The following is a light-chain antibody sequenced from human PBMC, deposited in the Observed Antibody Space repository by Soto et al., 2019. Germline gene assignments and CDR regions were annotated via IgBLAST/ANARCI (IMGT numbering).Light chain of an antibody. CDR3: QQYDSYSSGP. Sequence: DIQMTQPPSTLSASVGDRVTITCRASQTINSWLAWDQQKPGKAPKVLIFDASSLKTGVPSRFSGSGSGTEFTLTISNLQPDDFATYCCQQYDSYSSGPFGQGTKVEIK. CDR2: DAS. V-gene: IGKV1-5*01. CDR1: QTINSW. J-gene: IGKJ1*01.